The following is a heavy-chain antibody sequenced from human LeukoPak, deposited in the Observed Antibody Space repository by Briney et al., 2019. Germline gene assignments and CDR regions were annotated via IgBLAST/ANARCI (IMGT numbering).Heavy chain of an antibody. J-gene: IGHJ4*02. CDR1: GYTFTSYY. CDR3: AREVMDNLRYDY. Sequence: ASVKVSCKASGYTFTSYYMHWVRQAPGQGLEWMGIINPSGGDTSYAQKFQGRLTMTRDTSTNTVYMELTSLRSEDTAVYYCAREVMDNLRYDYWGQGTLVTVSS. CDR2: INPSGGDT. D-gene: IGHD1-14*01. V-gene: IGHV1-46*01.